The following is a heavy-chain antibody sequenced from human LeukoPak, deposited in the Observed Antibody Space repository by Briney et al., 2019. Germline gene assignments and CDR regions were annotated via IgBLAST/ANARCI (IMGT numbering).Heavy chain of an antibody. CDR2: INPNTGGP. J-gene: IGHJ3*02. Sequence: ASVKVSCKTSGYTFTGYFIHWVRQAPGQGLEWMGWINPNTGGPNYAQKFQGRVTMTRDTSITTAYMELSRLRSDDTAVYFCARTTMNAFDIWGQGTMVTVSS. V-gene: IGHV1-2*02. D-gene: IGHD4-11*01. CDR1: GYTFTGYF. CDR3: ARTTMNAFDI.